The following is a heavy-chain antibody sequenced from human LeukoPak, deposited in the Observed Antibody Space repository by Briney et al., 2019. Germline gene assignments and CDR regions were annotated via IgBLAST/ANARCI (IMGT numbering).Heavy chain of an antibody. J-gene: IGHJ4*02. V-gene: IGHV3-21*01. Sequence: GGSLRLSCAASGFTFSSYRMNWVRQAPGKGLEWVSSISSSSGYIYYADAVKGRCTISRDNAKNSLYLVMNSLRAEDTGVYYCARELISSGSLDYWGQRTLVTASS. D-gene: IGHD3-10*01. CDR2: ISSSSGYI. CDR1: GFTFSSYR. CDR3: ARELISSGSLDY.